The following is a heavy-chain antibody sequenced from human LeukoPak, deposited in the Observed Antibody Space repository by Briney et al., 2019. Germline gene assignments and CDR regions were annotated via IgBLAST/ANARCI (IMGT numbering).Heavy chain of an antibody. Sequence: PSETLSLTCTVSGGSISSYYWSWIRQPPGKGLEWIAYIYYSATTNYNPSLQSRVTISIDTSKNPFSLKLTSVTAADTAVYYCARHPFGSGFDYWGQGTLVTVSS. CDR1: GGSISSYY. D-gene: IGHD3-10*01. J-gene: IGHJ4*02. V-gene: IGHV4-59*08. CDR3: ARHPFGSGFDY. CDR2: IYYSATT.